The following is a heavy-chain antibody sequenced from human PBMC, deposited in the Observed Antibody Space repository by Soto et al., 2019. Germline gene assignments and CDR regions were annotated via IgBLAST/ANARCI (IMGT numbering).Heavy chain of an antibody. J-gene: IGHJ6*02. CDR1: GGSISSYY. CDR2: IYYSGST. Sequence: SETLSLTCTVSGGSISSYYWSWIRQPPGKGLEWIGYIYYSGSTNYNPSLKSRVTISVDTSKNQFSLKLRSVTAADTAVYYCARSSKGCMDVWGQGTTVTV. V-gene: IGHV4-59*01. CDR3: ARSSKGCMDV. D-gene: IGHD3-10*01.